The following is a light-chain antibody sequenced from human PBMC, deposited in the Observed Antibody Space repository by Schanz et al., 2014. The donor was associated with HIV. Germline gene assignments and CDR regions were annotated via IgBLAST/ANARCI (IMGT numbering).Light chain of an antibody. CDR1: SSNIGAGYD. J-gene: IGLJ1*01. CDR2: GNS. V-gene: IGLV1-40*01. CDR3: CSYTTTSTYV. Sequence: QSVLTQPPSVSGAPGQRVTISCTGSSSNIGAGYDVHWYQQLPGTAPKLLIYGNSNRPSGVPDRFSGSKSGNTASLTISGLQAEDEADYYCCSYTTTSTYVFGAGTKLTVL.